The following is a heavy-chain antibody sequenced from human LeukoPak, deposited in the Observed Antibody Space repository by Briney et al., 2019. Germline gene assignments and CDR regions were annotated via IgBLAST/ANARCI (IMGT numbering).Heavy chain of an antibody. CDR1: GFTFSSYW. Sequence: QSGGSLRLSCAASGFTFSSYWMSWVRQAPGKGLEWVANIKQDGSEKYYVDSVKGRFTISRDNAKNSLYLQMNSLRAEDTAVYYCARETIAVAEDAFDIWGQGTMVTVSS. CDR2: IKQDGSEK. D-gene: IGHD6-19*01. V-gene: IGHV3-7*01. CDR3: ARETIAVAEDAFDI. J-gene: IGHJ3*02.